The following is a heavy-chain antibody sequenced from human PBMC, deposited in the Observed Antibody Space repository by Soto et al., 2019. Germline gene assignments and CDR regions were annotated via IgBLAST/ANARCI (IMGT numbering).Heavy chain of an antibody. D-gene: IGHD5-18*01. CDR3: ARTESGYSYGFADV. V-gene: IGHV5-51*01. J-gene: IGHJ6*02. Sequence: PGESLKISCKGSGYTFNNYWIGWVRQMPGKGLEWIGIIYPGKSTTRYSPSFQGQVTMSADKSLSTAYLQWSSLKASDSAMYYCARTESGYSYGFADVWGQGTTVTV. CDR2: IYPGKSTT. CDR1: GYTFNNYW.